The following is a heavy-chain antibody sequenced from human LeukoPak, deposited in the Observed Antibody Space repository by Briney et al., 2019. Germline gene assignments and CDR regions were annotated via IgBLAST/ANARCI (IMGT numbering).Heavy chain of an antibody. D-gene: IGHD6-19*01. J-gene: IGHJ5*01. CDR3: ARDLGSGWYDF. CDR2: MHTSGST. V-gene: IGHV4-4*07. CDR1: GGSISGYY. Sequence: SETLSLTCTVSGGSISGYYWSWIRQPAGKGLEWIGRMHTSGSTNYNVSLKSRVTMSVDTSRNQFALKLSFVTAADTAIYYCARDLGSGWYDFWGQGTLVTVSS.